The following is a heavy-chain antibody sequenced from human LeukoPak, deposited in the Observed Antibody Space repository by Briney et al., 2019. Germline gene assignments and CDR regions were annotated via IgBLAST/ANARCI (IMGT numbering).Heavy chain of an antibody. CDR3: ERIVVVPALIDY. CDR1: GYSFTSYW. V-gene: IGHV5-51*01. D-gene: IGHD2-2*01. J-gene: IGHJ4*02. Sequence: GESLKISCKGSGYSFTSYWIGWVRQMPGKGLERMGIIYPGDSDTRYSPSFQGQVTISADKSISTAYLQWSSLQASDTAMYYCERIVVVPALIDYWGQGTLVTVSS. CDR2: IYPGDSDT.